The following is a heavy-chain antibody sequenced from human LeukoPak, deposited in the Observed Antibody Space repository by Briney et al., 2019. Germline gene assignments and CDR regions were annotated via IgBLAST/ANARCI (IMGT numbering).Heavy chain of an antibody. V-gene: IGHV3-74*01. J-gene: IGHJ3*02. Sequence: QPGGPLLLSCAASGSTFSHYWMHWVRQAPGEGLVWVSRINPDGSRTDYADSVAGRFTISRDNAKNTLYLQMNSLRADDTAVYYCSWDHTGKEDIWGQGTMVTVSS. D-gene: IGHD1-26*01. CDR3: SWDHTGKEDI. CDR1: GSTFSHYW. CDR2: INPDGSRT.